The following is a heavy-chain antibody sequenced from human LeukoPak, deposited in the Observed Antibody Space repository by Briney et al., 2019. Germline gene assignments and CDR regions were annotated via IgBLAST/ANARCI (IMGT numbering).Heavy chain of an antibody. Sequence: GGSLRLSCAASGFTFSSYGMSWVRQAPGKGLEWVSAISGSGGSTYYADSVKGRFTISRDNSKNTLYLQMNSLRAEDTAVYYCAKSGGYDYFPDYWGQGTLVTVSS. D-gene: IGHD5-12*01. V-gene: IGHV3-23*01. CDR2: ISGSGGST. CDR3: AKSGGYDYFPDY. J-gene: IGHJ4*02. CDR1: GFTFSSYG.